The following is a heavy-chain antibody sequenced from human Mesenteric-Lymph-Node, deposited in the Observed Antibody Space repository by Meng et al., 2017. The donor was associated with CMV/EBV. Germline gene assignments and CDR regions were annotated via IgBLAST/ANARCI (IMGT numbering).Heavy chain of an antibody. Sequence: GGSLRLSCAASGFTFANTWMNWVRQAPGKGLEGVSYISSSGSTIYYADSVKGRFTISRDNAKNSLYLQMNSLRAEDTAVYYCARGNWNYVYWGQGTLVTVSS. CDR2: ISSSGSTI. CDR3: ARGNWNYVY. D-gene: IGHD1-7*01. J-gene: IGHJ4*02. V-gene: IGHV3-48*04. CDR1: GFTFANTW.